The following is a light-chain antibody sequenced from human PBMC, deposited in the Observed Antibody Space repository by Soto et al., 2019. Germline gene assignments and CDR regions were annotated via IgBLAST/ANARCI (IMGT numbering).Light chain of an antibody. CDR1: QSVSSSY. Sequence: EIVLTQSPGTLSLSPGERATLSCRASQSVSSSYLAWYQQKPGQAPRLLIYGASSRATGIPDRFSGSGSGIDFTLTISRLEPEDFGVYYCQQYGSSPGTFGQGTKVEIK. J-gene: IGKJ1*01. CDR3: QQYGSSPGT. CDR2: GAS. V-gene: IGKV3-20*01.